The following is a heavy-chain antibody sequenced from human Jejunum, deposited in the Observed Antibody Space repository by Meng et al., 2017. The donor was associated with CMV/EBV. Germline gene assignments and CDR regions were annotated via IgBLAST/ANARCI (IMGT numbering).Heavy chain of an antibody. CDR3: TKGGFDS. V-gene: IGHV3-30*02. CDR2: IRHDGSED. J-gene: IGHJ4*02. D-gene: IGHD2-15*01. CDR1: GFPFNIYD. Sequence: GGEAQAGGSLRLSCVTSGFPFNIYDMHWVRQAPGKGLDWVTCIRHDGSEDFYVDSVKGRFTISRDNSKNILYLQMNSLRVDDSALYYCTKGGFDSWGQGTLVTSPQ.